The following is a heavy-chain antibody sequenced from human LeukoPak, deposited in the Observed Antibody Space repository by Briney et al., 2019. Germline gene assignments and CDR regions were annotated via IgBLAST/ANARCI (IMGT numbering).Heavy chain of an antibody. D-gene: IGHD6-19*01. Sequence: GGSLRLSCAASGFTFSSYAMSWVRQAPGKGLEWVSAISGSGGSTYYADSVKGRFTISRDNSKNTLYLQMNSLRAEDTAVYYCAKDRASYGSGWPAFDYWGQGTLVTVSS. CDR3: AKDRASYGSGWPAFDY. J-gene: IGHJ4*02. CDR1: GFTFSSYA. V-gene: IGHV3-23*01. CDR2: ISGSGGST.